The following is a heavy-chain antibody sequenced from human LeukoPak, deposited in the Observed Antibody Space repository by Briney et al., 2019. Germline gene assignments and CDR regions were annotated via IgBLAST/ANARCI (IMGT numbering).Heavy chain of an antibody. J-gene: IGHJ3*02. CDR3: ARRIAVAGYNDAFDI. CDR1: GGSISSYY. CDR2: IYYSGST. Sequence: SETLSLTCIVSGGSISSYYWSWIRQPPGKVLEWIGYIYYSGSTNYNPSLKSRVTISVDTSKNQFSLKLSSVTAADTAVYYCARRIAVAGYNDAFDIWGQETMVTVSS. D-gene: IGHD6-19*01. V-gene: IGHV4-59*08.